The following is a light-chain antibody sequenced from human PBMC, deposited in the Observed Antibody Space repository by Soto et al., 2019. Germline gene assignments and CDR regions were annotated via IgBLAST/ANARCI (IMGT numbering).Light chain of an antibody. V-gene: IGKV1-8*01. J-gene: IGKJ1*01. Sequence: AIRMTQSPSSFSASTGDRVTITCRASQGISSYLAWYQQKPGKAPKLLIYAASTLQSGVPSRFSGSGSGTDFTLTISSLQPEDFVTYYCQQYNDYSTFGQGTKVDIK. CDR2: AAS. CDR1: QGISSY. CDR3: QQYNDYST.